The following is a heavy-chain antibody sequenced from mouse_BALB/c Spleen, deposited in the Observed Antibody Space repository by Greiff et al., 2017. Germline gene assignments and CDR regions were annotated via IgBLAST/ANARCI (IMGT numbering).Heavy chain of an antibody. CDR2: ISDGGSYT. Sequence: EVQVVESGGGLVKPGGSLKLSCAASGFTFSDYYMYWVRQTPEKRLEWVATISDGGSYTYYPDSVKGRFTISRDNAKNNLYLQMSSLKSEDTAMYYCARDEEGSSGYYFDYWGQGTTLTVSS. J-gene: IGHJ2*01. V-gene: IGHV5-4*02. D-gene: IGHD3-1*01. CDR3: ARDEEGSSGYYFDY. CDR1: GFTFSDYY.